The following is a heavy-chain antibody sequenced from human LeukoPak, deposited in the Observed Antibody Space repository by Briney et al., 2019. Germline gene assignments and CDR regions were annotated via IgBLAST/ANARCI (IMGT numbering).Heavy chain of an antibody. J-gene: IGHJ5*02. Sequence: ASVKVSCKASGYTFTGYYMHWVRQAPGQGLEWMGWINPNSGGTNYAQKFQGRVTMTRDTSISTAYMELSRLRSDDTAVYYCARDSRGTIVGAIFDPWGQGNLVTVSS. CDR3: ARDSRGTIVGAIFDP. CDR1: GYTFTGYY. D-gene: IGHD1-26*01. V-gene: IGHV1-2*02. CDR2: INPNSGGT.